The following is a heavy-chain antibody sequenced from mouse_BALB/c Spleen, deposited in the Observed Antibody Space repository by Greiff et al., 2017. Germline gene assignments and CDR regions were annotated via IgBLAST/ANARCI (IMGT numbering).Heavy chain of an antibody. CDR3: AREEYYGRRDY. CDR1: GFTFSSYA. CDR2: ISSGGSYT. J-gene: IGHJ2*01. Sequence: EVKLMESGGGLVKPGGSLKLSCAASGFTFSSYAMSWVRQSPEKRLEWVAEISSGGSYTYYPDTVTGRFTISRDNAKNTLYLEMSSLRSEDTAMYYCAREEYYGRRDYGGKGTTLTVSS. V-gene: IGHV5-9-4*01. D-gene: IGHD1-1*01.